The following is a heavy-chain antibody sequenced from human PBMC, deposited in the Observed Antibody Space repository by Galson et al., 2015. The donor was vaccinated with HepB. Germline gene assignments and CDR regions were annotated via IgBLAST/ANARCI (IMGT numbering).Heavy chain of an antibody. V-gene: IGHV1-46*01. CDR2: INPSGGST. CDR3: ARDRLYQRYYYDSSGYYMDY. Sequence: SVKVSCKASGYTFTSYYMHWVRQAPGQGLEWMGIINPSGGSTSYAQKFQGRVTMTRDTSTSTVYMELSSLRSEDTAVYYCARDRLYQRYYYDSSGYYMDYWGQGTLVTVSS. J-gene: IGHJ4*02. D-gene: IGHD3-22*01. CDR1: GYTFTSYY.